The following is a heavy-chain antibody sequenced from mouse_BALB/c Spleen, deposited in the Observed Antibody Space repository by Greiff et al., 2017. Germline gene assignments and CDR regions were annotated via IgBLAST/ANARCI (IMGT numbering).Heavy chain of an antibody. V-gene: IGHV5-6*01. CDR2: ISSGGSYT. D-gene: IGHD2-3*01. Sequence: EVQVVESGGDLVKPGGSLKLSCAASGFTFSSYGMSWVRQTPDKRLEWVATISSGGSYTYYPDSVKGRFTISRDNAKNTLYLQMSSLKSEDTAMYYCYDGYYGAYWGQGTLVTVSA. J-gene: IGHJ3*01. CDR3: YDGYYGAY. CDR1: GFTFSSYG.